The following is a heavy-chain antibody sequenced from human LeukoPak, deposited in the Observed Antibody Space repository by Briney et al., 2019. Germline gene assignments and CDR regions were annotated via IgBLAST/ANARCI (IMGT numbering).Heavy chain of an antibody. CDR1: GFTFSSYA. Sequence: GGSLRLSCAASGFTFSSYAMSWVRQAPGKGLDWVSAISASGGTTYYADSVKGRFTISRDNSKNTLYLQMNSLRAEDTAVYYCAKDPIEYSSSRGVYFDYWGQGTLVTVSS. CDR3: AKDPIEYSSSRGVYFDY. J-gene: IGHJ4*02. V-gene: IGHV3-23*01. D-gene: IGHD6-6*01. CDR2: ISASGGTT.